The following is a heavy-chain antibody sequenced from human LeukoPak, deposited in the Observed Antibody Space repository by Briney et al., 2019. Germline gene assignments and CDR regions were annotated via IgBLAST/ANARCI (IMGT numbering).Heavy chain of an antibody. CDR3: ARTTLMVNWFDP. CDR2: IYYSGST. D-gene: IGHD2-8*01. Sequence: SETLSLTCTVSGGSIGSYYWSWIRQPPGKGLEWIGYIYYSGSTNYSPSLKSRVTISVDTSKNQFSLKLSSVTAADTAVYYCARTTLMVNWFDPWGQGTLVTVSS. CDR1: GGSIGSYY. J-gene: IGHJ5*02. V-gene: IGHV4-59*01.